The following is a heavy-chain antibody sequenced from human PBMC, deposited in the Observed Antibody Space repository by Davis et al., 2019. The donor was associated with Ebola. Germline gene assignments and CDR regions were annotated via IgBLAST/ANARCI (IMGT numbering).Heavy chain of an antibody. V-gene: IGHV3-11*01. CDR1: GFTSSDYY. CDR2: ISSSGSTI. Sequence: PGGSLRLSCAASGFTSSDYYMSWIRQAPGKGLEWVSYISSSGSTIYYADSVKGRFTISRDNAKNSLYLQMNSLRAEDTAVYYCARGPLEGFGVVIRVNGMDVWGKGTTVTVSS. J-gene: IGHJ6*04. D-gene: IGHD3-3*01. CDR3: ARGPLEGFGVVIRVNGMDV.